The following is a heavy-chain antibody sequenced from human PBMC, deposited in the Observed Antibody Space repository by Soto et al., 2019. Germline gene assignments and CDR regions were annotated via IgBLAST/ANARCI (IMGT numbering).Heavy chain of an antibody. D-gene: IGHD6-6*01. CDR2: AHHSGRT. J-gene: IGHJ4*02. CDR3: VSSEATALDY. Sequence: SETLSLTCTVSGDSMSSSNWWNWVRQPPGKGLEWIGEAHHSGRTNYNPSLKSRVTISVDRSQNLFSLKLASVTAADTAFYYCVSSEATALDYRAQRTPVTGSS. CDR1: GDSMSSSNW. V-gene: IGHV4-4*02.